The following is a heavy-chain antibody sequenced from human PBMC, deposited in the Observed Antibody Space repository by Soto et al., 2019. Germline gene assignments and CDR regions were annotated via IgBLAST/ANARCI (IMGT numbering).Heavy chain of an antibody. CDR1: GYIFTSYD. V-gene: IGHV1-18*01. Sequence: QVQVVQSGAEVKKSGASVKVSCRASGYIFTSYDIRWVRQAPGQGLEWMGWITTYNGKTYYAQKLQGRVTMTTDTSTSTAYMELRSLRSDDTAVYYCAIRGGTVVDNDFWGQGTLVTVSS. D-gene: IGHD2-15*01. J-gene: IGHJ4*02. CDR3: AIRGGTVVDNDF. CDR2: ITTYNGKT.